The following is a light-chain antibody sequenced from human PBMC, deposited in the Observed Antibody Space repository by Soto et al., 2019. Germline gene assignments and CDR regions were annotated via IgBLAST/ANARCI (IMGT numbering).Light chain of an antibody. CDR3: HLDNRSPYN. Sequence: EIVLTQSPGTLSLSPGERVTLSCRASQSVHNNYLAWYQQKPGQAPRLLIYGASTRATGISDRFSGSGSGTDFTLTISRLEPEDVGVFYCHLDNRSPYNFGQGTKLEIK. CDR2: GAS. J-gene: IGKJ2*01. CDR1: QSVHNNY. V-gene: IGKV3-20*01.